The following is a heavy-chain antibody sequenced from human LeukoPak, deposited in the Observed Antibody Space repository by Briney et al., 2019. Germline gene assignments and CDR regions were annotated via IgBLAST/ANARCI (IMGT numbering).Heavy chain of an antibody. V-gene: IGHV3-7*01. CDR3: ARPFGSSYRYTLDY. CDR1: GFTLGSYW. CDR2: IKQDGSEK. D-gene: IGHD3-16*02. Sequence: GGSLRLSCAASGFTLGSYWMSWVRQAPGKGLEWVANIKQDGSEKYYVDSVKGRFTISRDNAKNSLYLQMNSLRAEDTAVYYCARPFGSSYRYTLDYWGQGTLVTVSS. J-gene: IGHJ4*02.